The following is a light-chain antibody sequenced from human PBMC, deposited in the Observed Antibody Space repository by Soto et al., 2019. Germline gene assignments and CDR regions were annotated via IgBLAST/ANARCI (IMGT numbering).Light chain of an antibody. CDR1: SGHSSYA. J-gene: IGLJ2*01. Sequence: QPVLTQSPSASASLGASVKLTCTLSSGHSSYAIAWHQQQPEKGPRYLMKVNSDGSHSKGDGIPDRFSGSSSGAERYLTISSLQSEDEADYYCQTWGSGISSFGGGTKLT. CDR3: QTWGSGISS. CDR2: VNSDGSH. V-gene: IGLV4-69*01.